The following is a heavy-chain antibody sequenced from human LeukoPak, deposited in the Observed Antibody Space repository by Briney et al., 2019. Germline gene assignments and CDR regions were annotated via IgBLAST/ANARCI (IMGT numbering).Heavy chain of an antibody. D-gene: IGHD5-12*01. CDR3: ARDLGHSGYDLYDY. J-gene: IGHJ4*02. CDR1: GFTFSSFW. Sequence: GGSLRLSCAASGFTFSSFWIYWVRHAPGKGLEWVANMKQDGSEKYYVDSVKDRFTISRDNAKNSLYLQMNSLRAEDTAVYYCARDLGHSGYDLYDYWGQGTLVTVSS. V-gene: IGHV3-7*01. CDR2: MKQDGSEK.